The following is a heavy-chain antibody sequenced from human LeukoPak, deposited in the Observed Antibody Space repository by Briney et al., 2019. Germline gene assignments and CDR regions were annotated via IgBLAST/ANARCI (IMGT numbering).Heavy chain of an antibody. J-gene: IGHJ4*02. CDR2: IYYSGST. CDR3: ARSQERYSYGRGLGY. V-gene: IGHV4-59*01. CDR1: GGSISSYY. Sequence: PSETLSLTCTVSGGSISSYYWSSIRQPPGKGLEWIGYIYYSGSTNYNPSLKSRVTISVDTSKNQFSLKLSSVTAADTAVYYCARSQERYSYGRGLGYWGQGTLVTVSS. D-gene: IGHD5-18*01.